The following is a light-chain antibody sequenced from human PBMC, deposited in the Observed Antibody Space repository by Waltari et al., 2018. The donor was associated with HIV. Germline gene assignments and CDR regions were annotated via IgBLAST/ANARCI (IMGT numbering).Light chain of an antibody. Sequence: QSVLTQPPSASGSPGQRVTISCSGSSSKIGNNPTNWYQQLPGTAPKLLVYSDHQRPSGVPDRFSGSKSGTSASLAISGLQSEDEGDYYCASWDNNVAGRVFGGRTRLTVL. CDR1: SSKIGNNP. CDR3: ASWDNNVAGRV. J-gene: IGLJ2*01. V-gene: IGLV1-44*01. CDR2: SDH.